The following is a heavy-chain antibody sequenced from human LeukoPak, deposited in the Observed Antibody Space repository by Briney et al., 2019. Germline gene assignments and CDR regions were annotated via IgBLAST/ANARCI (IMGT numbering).Heavy chain of an antibody. CDR3: ARDGYNFYYYYMDV. V-gene: IGHV4-34*01. CDR2: INHSGST. D-gene: IGHD5-24*01. J-gene: IGHJ6*03. CDR1: GGSFSGYY. Sequence: SETLSLTCAVYGGSFSGYYWSWIRQPPGKGLEWIGEINHSGSTNYNPSLKGRVTISVDTSKNQFSLKLSSVTAADTAVYYCARDGYNFYYYYMDVWGKGTTVTISS.